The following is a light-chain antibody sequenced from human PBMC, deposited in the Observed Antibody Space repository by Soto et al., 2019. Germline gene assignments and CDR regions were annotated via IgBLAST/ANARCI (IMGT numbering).Light chain of an antibody. CDR2: AAS. CDR1: QGIGNW. Sequence: DIQMTQSPSSLSASVGDRITITCRASQGIGNWLAWYQQKPGKAPKSLIYAASNLQSGVPSRFSGTGSGPDFTLTISSLQPEDFATYYCQQYDSDPLTFGGGTKVEMK. CDR3: QQYDSDPLT. J-gene: IGKJ4*01. V-gene: IGKV1D-16*01.